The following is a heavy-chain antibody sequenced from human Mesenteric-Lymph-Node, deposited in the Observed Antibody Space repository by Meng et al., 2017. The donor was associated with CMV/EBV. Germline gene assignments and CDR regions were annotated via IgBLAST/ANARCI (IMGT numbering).Heavy chain of an antibody. D-gene: IGHD3-9*01. CDR1: GYTFTAYY. V-gene: IGHV1-2*02. J-gene: IGHJ4*02. CDR3: ARAHYDVLTAYLY. Sequence: ASVKVSCKTSGYTFTAYYLHWVRQAPGQGLEWMGWINHKTGGTNYAQKFQGRVTMTRDTSISTAYMELSSLRSDDTAVYYCARAHYDVLTAYLYWGQGTLVTVSS. CDR2: INHKTGGT.